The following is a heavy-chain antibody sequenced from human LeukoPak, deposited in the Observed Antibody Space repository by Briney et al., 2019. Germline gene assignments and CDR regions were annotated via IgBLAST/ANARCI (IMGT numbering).Heavy chain of an antibody. J-gene: IGHJ4*02. V-gene: IGHV4-39*07. D-gene: IGHD4-11*01. Sequence: SETLSLTCTVSGGSISSSNYYWSWIRQPPGKGLEWIGEINHSGSTNYNPSLKSRVTISVDTSKNQFSLKLSSVTAADTAVYYCASTLQPPDYWGQGTLVTVSS. CDR1: GGSISSSNYY. CDR2: INHSGST. CDR3: ASTLQPPDY.